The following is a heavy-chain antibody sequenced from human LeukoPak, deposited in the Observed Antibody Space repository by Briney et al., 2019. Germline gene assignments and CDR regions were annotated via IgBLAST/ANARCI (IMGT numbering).Heavy chain of an antibody. CDR3: AKDQGWCSGGSCYPQH. CDR1: GYTFTSYG. V-gene: IGHV1-18*01. Sequence: ASVKVSCKAFGYTFTSYGITWVRQAPGQGLEWMGWITAYNGDTKYAQKFQGRLTMTTDTSTSTANMELKSLRSDDTAVYYCAKDQGWCSGGSCYPQHWGQGTLVTVSS. D-gene: IGHD2-15*01. J-gene: IGHJ1*01. CDR2: ITAYNGDT.